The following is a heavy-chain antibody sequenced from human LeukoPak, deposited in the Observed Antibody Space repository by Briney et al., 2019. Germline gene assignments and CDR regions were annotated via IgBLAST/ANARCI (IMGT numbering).Heavy chain of an antibody. J-gene: IGHJ5*02. V-gene: IGHV1-18*04. CDR2: ISAYNGNT. D-gene: IGHD6-13*01. Sequence: GASVKVSCKASGYTFTSYGVSWVRQAPGQGLEWMGWISAYNGNTNYAQKLQGRVTMTTDTSTSTAYMELRSLRPDDTAVYYCARSGLYSSSWYGWFDPWGQGTLVTVSS. CDR3: ARSGLYSSSWYGWFDP. CDR1: GYTFTSYG.